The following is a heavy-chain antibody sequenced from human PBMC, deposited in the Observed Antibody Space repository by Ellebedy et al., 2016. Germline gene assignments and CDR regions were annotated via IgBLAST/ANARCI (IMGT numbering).Heavy chain of an antibody. D-gene: IGHD2-2*01. V-gene: IGHV3-30-3*01. CDR3: ARAMTTSWHNFDH. CDR2: ISFGEINE. CDR1: GFTFSTYP. Sequence: GGSLRLSXAASGFTFSTYPMHWVRQAPGKGLDWVALISFGEINEYYAASVKGRFTISRDNSRNTLYLQMNSLRAEDMAVYYCARAMTTSWHNFDHWGQGTLVTVSS. J-gene: IGHJ4*02.